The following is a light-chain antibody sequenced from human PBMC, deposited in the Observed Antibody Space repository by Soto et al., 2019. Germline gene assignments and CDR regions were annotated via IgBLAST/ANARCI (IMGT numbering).Light chain of an antibody. Sequence: EIVLTQSPGTLSLSPGERATLSFRVSQTVNSDYLAWFQQRPGQAPRLLIFATSRRATDIPDRFSGSGSGTDFTLAIRRLEPEDFAVYYCHQFGYSPRTFGQGTKVDIK. CDR1: QTVNSDY. CDR3: HQFGYSPRT. V-gene: IGKV3-20*01. J-gene: IGKJ1*01. CDR2: ATS.